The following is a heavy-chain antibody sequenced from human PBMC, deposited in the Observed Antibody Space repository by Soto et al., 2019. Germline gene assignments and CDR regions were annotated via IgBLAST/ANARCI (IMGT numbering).Heavy chain of an antibody. D-gene: IGHD3-16*01. CDR1: GFTFSTHA. CDR2: ISATGGGT. J-gene: IGHJ4*02. Sequence: PGGSLRLSSVASGFTFSTHAMSWVRQAPGKGLECVSLISATGGGTYYADSVKGRFTISRDNSHNTLYLQVHSLTAEDTAVYYCAKDRRAGGNSAFYFDFWGQGAQVTVSS. V-gene: IGHV3-23*01. CDR3: AKDRRAGGNSAFYFDF.